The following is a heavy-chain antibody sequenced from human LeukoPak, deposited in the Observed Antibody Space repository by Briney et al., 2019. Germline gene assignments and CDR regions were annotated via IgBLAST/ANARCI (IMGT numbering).Heavy chain of an antibody. CDR1: GGSFSGYY. J-gene: IGHJ4*02. D-gene: IGHD4-17*01. V-gene: IGHV4-34*01. Sequence: SETLSLTCAVYGGSFSGYYWSWIPQTPGKGLEWIGEINHRGSIKYNPCLKSRANIPLHKSKHKISFKLNSTTAEHTTGHYIARGTMTTVTYYFDYWGQGTLVTVSS. CDR2: INHRGSI. CDR3: ARGTMTTVTYYFDY.